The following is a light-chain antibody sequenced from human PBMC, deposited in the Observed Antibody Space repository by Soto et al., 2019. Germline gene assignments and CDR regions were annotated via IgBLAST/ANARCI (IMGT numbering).Light chain of an antibody. V-gene: IGLV6-57*03. J-gene: IGLJ1*01. CDR3: QSYDSSNQGV. CDR2: EDN. Sequence: NFLLTQPHSVSESPGKTVTISCTRSSGSIASNYVQWYQQRPGSAPNTVIYEDNQRPSGVPDRFSGSIDSSTNSASLTISGLKTEDEADYYCQSYDSSNQGVFGTGTKLTVL. CDR1: SGSIASNY.